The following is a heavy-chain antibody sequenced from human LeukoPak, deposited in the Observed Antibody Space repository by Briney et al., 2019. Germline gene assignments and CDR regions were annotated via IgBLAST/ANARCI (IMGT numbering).Heavy chain of an antibody. CDR2: ISSSSSYI. V-gene: IGHV3-21*01. CDR3: ARDNYYYDSSGYYHFDY. D-gene: IGHD3-22*01. CDR1: GFNFSRST. Sequence: GRCLRLSCVASGFNFSRSTMNWVRQAPGKGLEWVSSISSSSSYIYYADSVKGRFTISRDNAKNSLYLQMNSLRAEDTAVYYCARDNYYYDSSGYYHFDYWGQGTLVTVSS. J-gene: IGHJ4*02.